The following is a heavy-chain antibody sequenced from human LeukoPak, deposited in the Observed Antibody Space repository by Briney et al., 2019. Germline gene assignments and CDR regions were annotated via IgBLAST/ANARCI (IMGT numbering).Heavy chain of an antibody. Sequence: SETLSLTCTVSGGSISSYYWSWIRQPPGKGLEWIGYIYHSGSTDYNPSIKSRVTISVDTSKSQFSLKLTSVTAADTAVYYCASHKSSENGGNDAFDIWGQGTMVTVSS. V-gene: IGHV4-59*08. CDR1: GGSISSYY. J-gene: IGHJ3*02. CDR2: IYHSGST. D-gene: IGHD4-23*01. CDR3: ASHKSSENGGNDAFDI.